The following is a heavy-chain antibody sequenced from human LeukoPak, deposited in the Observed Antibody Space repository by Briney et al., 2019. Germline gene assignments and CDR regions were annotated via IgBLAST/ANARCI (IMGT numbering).Heavy chain of an antibody. Sequence: SQTLSLTCTVSGGSISSGGYYWSWIRQPPGKGLEWIGYISHTGSTYNPSLKSRVTMSLDTSKKQFSLNLNSVTAADTAVYYCARDEIYIAAAGFYWGQGTLVTVSS. CDR3: ARDEIYIAAAGFY. CDR2: ISHTGST. V-gene: IGHV4-30-2*01. CDR1: GGSISSGGYY. J-gene: IGHJ4*02. D-gene: IGHD6-25*01.